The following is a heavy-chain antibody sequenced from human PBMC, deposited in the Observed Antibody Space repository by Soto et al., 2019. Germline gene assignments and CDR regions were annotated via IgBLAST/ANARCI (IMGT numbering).Heavy chain of an antibody. CDR3: ARGHTRSITMIVPY. Sequence: QVQLVQSGAEVKKPGSSVKVSCKASGGTFSSYAISWVRQAPGQGLEWMGGIIPIFGTPNYAQKFQGRVTITADESTSIAYMELSSLRSEDTAVYYCARGHTRSITMIVPYWGQGTLVTVSS. CDR1: GGTFSSYA. J-gene: IGHJ4*02. V-gene: IGHV1-69*01. D-gene: IGHD3-22*01. CDR2: IIPIFGTP.